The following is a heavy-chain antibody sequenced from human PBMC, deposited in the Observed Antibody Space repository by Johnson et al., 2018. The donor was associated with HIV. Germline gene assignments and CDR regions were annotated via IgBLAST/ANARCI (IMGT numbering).Heavy chain of an antibody. D-gene: IGHD1-26*01. Sequence: VQLVESGGGLVQPGGSLRLSCAASGFTFSNYAMGWVRQAPLKGLEWVSVISGSGGSTYYADSVKGRFTISRDNSKNTLYLQMNSLRAEDTAFYYCARRDSGSLSFDLWGQGTMVTVSS. CDR3: ARRDSGSLSFDL. CDR2: ISGSGGST. V-gene: IGHV3-23*04. CDR1: GFTFSNYA. J-gene: IGHJ3*01.